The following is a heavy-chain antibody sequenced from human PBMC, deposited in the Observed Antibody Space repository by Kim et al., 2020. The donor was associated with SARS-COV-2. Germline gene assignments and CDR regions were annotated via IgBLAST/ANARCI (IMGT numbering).Heavy chain of an antibody. CDR2: INHSGST. V-gene: IGHV4-34*01. D-gene: IGHD5-18*01. Sequence: SETLSLTCAVYGGSFSGYYWSWIRQPPGKGLEWIGEINHSGSTNYNPSLKSRVTISVDTSKNQFSLKLSSVTAADTAVYYCARGLAAMVFWGQGTLVTVSS. J-gene: IGHJ4*02. CDR3: ARGLAAMVF. CDR1: GGSFSGYY.